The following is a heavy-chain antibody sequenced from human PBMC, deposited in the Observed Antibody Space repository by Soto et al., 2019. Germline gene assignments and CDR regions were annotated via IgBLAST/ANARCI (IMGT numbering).Heavy chain of an antibody. V-gene: IGHV3-30*18. CDR3: VKDRSDTWSFDY. J-gene: IGHJ4*02. D-gene: IGHD2-8*02. CDR1: GFIYSSCA. Sequence: QVQLVESGGGVVQPGRSLRLSCSASGFIYSSCAMHWVRQVPGKGLEWLAVVSHDGTLYPYADSVKGRFTISRDNSRKLLSLQMNSLRPADTAVYYCVKDRSDTWSFDYWGQGTLVTVSS. CDR2: VSHDGTLY.